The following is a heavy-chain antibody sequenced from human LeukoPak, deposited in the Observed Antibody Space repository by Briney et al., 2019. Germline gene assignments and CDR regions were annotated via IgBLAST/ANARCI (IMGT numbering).Heavy chain of an antibody. CDR3: ARVGPWDSSGWQYFDY. CDR1: GYTFTGYY. Sequence: ASVKVSCKASGYTFTGYYMHWVRQAPGQGLEWMGWINPNSGGTNYAQKFQGRVTMTRDTSISTAYMELSRLRSDDTAVYYCARVGPWDSSGWQYFDYWGQGTLVTVSS. V-gene: IGHV1-2*02. J-gene: IGHJ4*02. D-gene: IGHD6-19*01. CDR2: INPNSGGT.